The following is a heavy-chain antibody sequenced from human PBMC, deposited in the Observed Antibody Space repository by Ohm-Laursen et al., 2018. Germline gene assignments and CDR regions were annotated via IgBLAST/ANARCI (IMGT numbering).Heavy chain of an antibody. CDR1: GFIFRNFG. Sequence: SLRLSCTASGFIFRNFGMHWVRQAPGKGLESVASINQDGSEKYFVDSARGRFTIYRDNAKNSLYLQMNSLRAEDTAVYYCVRDRRGGSIELRAGGQGALVTVSS. J-gene: IGHJ4*02. D-gene: IGHD6-6*01. CDR3: VRDRRGGSIELRA. V-gene: IGHV3-7*01. CDR2: INQDGSEK.